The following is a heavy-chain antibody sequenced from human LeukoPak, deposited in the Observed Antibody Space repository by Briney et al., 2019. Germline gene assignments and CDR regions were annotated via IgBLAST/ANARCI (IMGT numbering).Heavy chain of an antibody. J-gene: IGHJ4*02. CDR3: ARDLAYYDSSGYYPSPDY. CDR2: ISAYNGNT. D-gene: IGHD3-22*01. V-gene: IGHV1-18*01. CDR1: GYTFTSYG. Sequence: GASVKVSCKASGYTFTSYGISWVRQAPGQGLEWMGWISAYNGNTNYAQKLQGRVTMTTDTSTSTAYMELRSLRSDDTAVCYCARDLAYYDSSGYYPSPDYWGQGTLVTVSS.